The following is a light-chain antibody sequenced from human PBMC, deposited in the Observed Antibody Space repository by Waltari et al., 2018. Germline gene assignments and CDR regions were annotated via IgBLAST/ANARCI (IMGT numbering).Light chain of an antibody. V-gene: IGKV3-20*01. Sequence: IMLTQSPGTLSLSPGERATLSGRASQSSSRYLAWYQQKPGQAPRLLIYGASTRATGIPDRFSGSGSGTDFSLTISGLEPEDSAVYYCQHHFRLPATFGQGTKVEIK. CDR1: QSSSRY. J-gene: IGKJ1*01. CDR3: QHHFRLPAT. CDR2: GAS.